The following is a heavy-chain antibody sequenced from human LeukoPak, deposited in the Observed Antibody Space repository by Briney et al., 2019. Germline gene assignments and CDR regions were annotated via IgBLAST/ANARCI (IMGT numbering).Heavy chain of an antibody. CDR1: GGSISSYY. CDR2: IYYSGST. CDR3: ARSMAAYCGGDCYPLGY. Sequence: SETLSLTCTVSGGSISSYYWSWIRQPPGKGLEGIGYIYYSGSTNYNPSLKSRVTISVDTSKNQFSLKLSSVTAADTAVYYCARSMAAYCGGDCYPLGYWGQGTLVTVSS. V-gene: IGHV4-59*01. D-gene: IGHD2-21*02. J-gene: IGHJ4*02.